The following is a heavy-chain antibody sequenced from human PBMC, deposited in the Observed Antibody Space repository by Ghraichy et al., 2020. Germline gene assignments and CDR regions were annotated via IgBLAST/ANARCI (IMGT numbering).Heavy chain of an antibody. D-gene: IGHD5-24*01. Sequence: SETLSLTCTVSGGSVSSGSDYLNWIRQPPGKGLEWIGCVHPSCSTHYNPSLKSRVTITIDTSKNNFSLKLTSVTAADTAIFYCARGRDAYKVGYWGQGILVTVSS. CDR2: VHPSCST. J-gene: IGHJ4*02. CDR1: GGSVSSGSDY. V-gene: IGHV4-61*01. CDR3: ARGRDAYKVGY.